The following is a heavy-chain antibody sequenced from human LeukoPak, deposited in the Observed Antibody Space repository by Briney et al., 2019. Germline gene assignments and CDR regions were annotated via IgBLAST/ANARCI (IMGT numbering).Heavy chain of an antibody. D-gene: IGHD3-10*01. CDR3: ARLRSGSPYYYFDY. Sequence: PSETLSLTCTVSGGSISSYYWSWIRQPPGKGLEWIGYIYYSGSTNYNPSLKSRVTISVDTSKNQFSLKLSSVTAADTAVYYCARLRSGSPYYYFDYWGQGTLVTVSS. CDR1: GGSISSYY. CDR2: IYYSGST. V-gene: IGHV4-59*12. J-gene: IGHJ4*02.